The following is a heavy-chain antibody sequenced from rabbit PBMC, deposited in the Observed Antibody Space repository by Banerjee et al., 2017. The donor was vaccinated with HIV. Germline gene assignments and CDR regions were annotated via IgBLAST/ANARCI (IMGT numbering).Heavy chain of an antibody. CDR1: GFSFSSNEY. CDR2: IAGDSSGFT. J-gene: IGHJ4*01. CDR3: ARDLTGVIGWNFGW. Sequence: QSLEESGGDLVKPGASLTLTCTASGFSFSSNEYMCWVRQAPGKGLEWISCIAGDSSGFTYSATWAKGRFTCSKTSSTTVTLQMTSLTAADTATYFCARDLTGVIGWNFGWWGQGTLVTVS. D-gene: IGHD1-1*01. V-gene: IGHV1S40*01.